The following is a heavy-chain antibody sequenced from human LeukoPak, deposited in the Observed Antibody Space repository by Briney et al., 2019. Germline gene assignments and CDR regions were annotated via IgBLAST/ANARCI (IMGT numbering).Heavy chain of an antibody. CDR2: IYYSGST. D-gene: IGHD4-17*01. CDR3: ARDRTHYGGIDY. CDR1: GGSISSYY. Sequence: SETLSLTCTVSGGSISSYYWSWIRQPPGKGLEWIGYIYYSGSTNYNPSLKSRVTISVDTSKNQFSLKLNSVTAANTAVYYCARDRTHYGGIDYWGQGTLVTVSS. V-gene: IGHV4-59*01. J-gene: IGHJ4*02.